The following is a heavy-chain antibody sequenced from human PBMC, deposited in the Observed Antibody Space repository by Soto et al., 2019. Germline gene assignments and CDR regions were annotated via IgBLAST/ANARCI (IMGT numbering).Heavy chain of an antibody. V-gene: IGHV3-23*01. D-gene: IGHD6-19*01. Sequence: EVQLLESGGGLVQPGGSLRLSCAASGFIFSSYAMSWVRQAPGKGLEWVSAISGSGTTAYYADSVKGRFTFSRDNSKKTMYLQRNSLRAEDTAVYYCAKTTDGWFSAFEIWGQGTMVTVSS. CDR1: GFIFSSYA. CDR2: ISGSGTTA. CDR3: AKTTDGWFSAFEI. J-gene: IGHJ3*02.